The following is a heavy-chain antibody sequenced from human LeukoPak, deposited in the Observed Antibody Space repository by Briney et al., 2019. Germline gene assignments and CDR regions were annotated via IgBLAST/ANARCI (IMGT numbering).Heavy chain of an antibody. CDR1: GGSISSYY. V-gene: IGHV4-59*08. CDR3: ARLGSYGSGPYFDY. Sequence: SETLSLTCTVSGGSISSYYWSWIRQPPGKGLEWIGYIYYSGSTNYNPSLKSRVTISVDTSKNQFSLKLSSVTAADTAVYYCARLGSYGSGPYFDYWGQGTLVTVSS. J-gene: IGHJ4*02. D-gene: IGHD3-10*01. CDR2: IYYSGST.